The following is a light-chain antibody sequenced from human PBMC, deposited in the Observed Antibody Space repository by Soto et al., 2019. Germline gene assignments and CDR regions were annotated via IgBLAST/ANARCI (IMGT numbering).Light chain of an antibody. CDR3: QQSFSTLLIT. J-gene: IGKJ5*01. CDR1: QSINTY. Sequence: DIQXTQSPSSLSASIGDGVTITCRASQSINTYLNWYQQKPGKAPKLLISAASNLQTGVPSRFSGSGSGTDFTLTISSLQPEDFAIYYCQQSFSTLLITFGQGTRLEIK. CDR2: AAS. V-gene: IGKV1-39*01.